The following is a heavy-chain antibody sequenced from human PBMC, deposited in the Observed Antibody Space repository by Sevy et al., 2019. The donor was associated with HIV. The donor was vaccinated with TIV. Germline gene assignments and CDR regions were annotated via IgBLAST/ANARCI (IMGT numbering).Heavy chain of an antibody. Sequence: SEILSLTCTVSGGSISSYYWSWIRQPPGKGLEWIAYIYYSGSTNYNPSLKSRVTISVDTSKNQFSLKLSSVTAADTAVYYCARGYYDSSGYYPDFDYWGQGTLVTVSS. J-gene: IGHJ4*02. D-gene: IGHD3-22*01. CDR3: ARGYYDSSGYYPDFDY. CDR2: IYYSGST. V-gene: IGHV4-59*01. CDR1: GGSISSYY.